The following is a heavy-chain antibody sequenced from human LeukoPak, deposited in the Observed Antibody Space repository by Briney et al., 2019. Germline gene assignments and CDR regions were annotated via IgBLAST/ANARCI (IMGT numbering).Heavy chain of an antibody. CDR1: GYSFTSYG. V-gene: IGHV1-18*01. Sequence: ASVKVSCKASGYSFTSYGISWVRQAPGQGLEWMGWISAYNGNTNYAQELQGRVTMTTDTSTSTAYMELRRLRSDDTAVYYCARREQWLVGDYYWGQGTLVTVSS. CDR2: ISAYNGNT. CDR3: ARREQWLVGDYY. J-gene: IGHJ4*02. D-gene: IGHD6-19*01.